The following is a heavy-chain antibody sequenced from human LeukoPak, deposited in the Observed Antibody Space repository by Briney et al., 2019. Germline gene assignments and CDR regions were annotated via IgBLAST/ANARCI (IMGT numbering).Heavy chain of an antibody. V-gene: IGHV1-18*01. CDR2: ISANNGNT. CDR3: ARKESQLLFNWFDP. D-gene: IGHD2-2*01. J-gene: IGHJ5*02. Sequence: ASVKVSCKASAYTFTSYGISWVRQAPGQGLEWMGWISANNGNTNSAQKFQGRVTMTTDTSTSTAYLELRSLRSDDTAVYYCARKESQLLFNWFDPWGQGTLVTVSS. CDR1: AYTFTSYG.